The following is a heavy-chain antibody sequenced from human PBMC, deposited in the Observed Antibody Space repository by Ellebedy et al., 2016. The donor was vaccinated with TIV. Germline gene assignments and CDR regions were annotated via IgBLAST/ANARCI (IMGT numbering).Heavy chain of an antibody. Sequence: PGGSLRLSCAASGFTFSSYAMHWVRQAPGKGLEYVSAISSNGGSTYYANSVKGRFTISRDNSKNTLYLQMGSLRAEDMAVYYCARAVPGDPPDYWGQGTLVTVSS. D-gene: IGHD2-21*02. J-gene: IGHJ4*02. CDR1: GFTFSSYA. CDR2: ISSNGGST. CDR3: ARAVPGDPPDY. V-gene: IGHV3-64*01.